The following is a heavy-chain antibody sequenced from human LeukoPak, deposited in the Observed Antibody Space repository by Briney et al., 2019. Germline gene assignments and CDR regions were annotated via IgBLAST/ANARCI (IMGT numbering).Heavy chain of an antibody. J-gene: IGHJ2*01. CDR1: GVSISSGSYY. V-gene: IGHV4-39*01. CDR3: ARRTYKNLRGTAYGYCYFDL. CDR2: SFYSGST. D-gene: IGHD1-1*01. Sequence: NPSGTLCLTCAVSGVSISSGSYYWVWMGQPPGKELEWIVSSFYSGSTFYNPSLKSRVTISVDKSKNQFSLKLTSMTAADTAVYYCARRTYKNLRGTAYGYCYFDLWGRGTLVTVSS.